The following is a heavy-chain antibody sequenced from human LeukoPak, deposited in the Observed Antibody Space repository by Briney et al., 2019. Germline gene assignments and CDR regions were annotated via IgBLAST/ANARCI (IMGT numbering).Heavy chain of an antibody. D-gene: IGHD1-26*01. Sequence: GRSLRLSCSASGFTFDDFVMHWVRQVPGRGLEWVATISWNSDGSGYADSVKGRFTISRDNAKNSLYLQMNSLKPEDSALYYCTKMGPTPYAFDHWGLGTLVTVSS. CDR2: ISWNSDGS. V-gene: IGHV3-9*01. CDR1: GFTFDDFV. CDR3: TKMGPTPYAFDH. J-gene: IGHJ4*02.